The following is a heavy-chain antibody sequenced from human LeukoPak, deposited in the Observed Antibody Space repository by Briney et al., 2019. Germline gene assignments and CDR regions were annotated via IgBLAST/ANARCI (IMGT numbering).Heavy chain of an antibody. V-gene: IGHV3-53*05. CDR1: GFTVSSSF. Sequence: GGSLRLSCAASGFTVSSSFIYWVRRAPGKGLEWVSFIHRDDKTYYADSVKGRFTMSRDSSKNTLYLQMNSLRAEDTAVYYCAKAQDGDYVDYWGQGTLVTVSS. CDR3: AKAQDGDYVDY. J-gene: IGHJ4*02. CDR2: IHRDDKT. D-gene: IGHD4-17*01.